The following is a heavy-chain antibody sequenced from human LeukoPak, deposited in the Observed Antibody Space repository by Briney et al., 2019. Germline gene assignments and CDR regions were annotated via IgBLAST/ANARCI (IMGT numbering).Heavy chain of an antibody. CDR2: IYYSGST. CDR1: GFTFSDYY. CDR3: ARLVELRYFDWLPTNYYYYMDV. V-gene: IGHV4-39*01. Sequence: GSLRLSCAASGFTFSDYYMSWIRQAPGKGLEWIGSIYYSGSTYYNPSLKSRVTISVDTSKNQFSLKLSSVTAADTAVYYCARLVELRYFDWLPTNYYYYMDVWGKGTTVTISS. D-gene: IGHD3-9*01. J-gene: IGHJ6*03.